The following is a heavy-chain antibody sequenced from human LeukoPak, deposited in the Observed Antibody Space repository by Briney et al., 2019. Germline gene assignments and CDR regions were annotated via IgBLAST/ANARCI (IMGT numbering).Heavy chain of an antibody. CDR1: GFSLSSYG. CDR2: RWYDGSNK. CDR3: AKAYYGSGSYIDY. Sequence: GGSLRLSCAASGFSLSSYGMHWVRQAPGKGLEGVAVRWYDGSNKYYADSVKGRFTISRDNSKNTLYLQMNSLRAEDTAVYYCAKAYYGSGSYIDYWGQGTLVTVSS. J-gene: IGHJ4*02. D-gene: IGHD3-10*01. V-gene: IGHV3-33*06.